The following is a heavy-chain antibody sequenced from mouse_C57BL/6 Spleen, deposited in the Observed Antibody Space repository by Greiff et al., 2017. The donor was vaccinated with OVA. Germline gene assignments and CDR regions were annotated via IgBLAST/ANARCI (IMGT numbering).Heavy chain of an antibody. V-gene: IGHV5-4*03. CDR2: ISDGGSYT. D-gene: IGHD1-1*01. CDR3: ARGYDYDGSSGFAY. Sequence: EVKLVESGGGLVKPGGSLKLSCAASGFTFSSYAMSWVRQTPEKRLEWVATISDGGSYTYYPDNVKGRFTISRDNAKNNLYLQMSHLKSEDTAMYYCARGYDYDGSSGFAYWGQGTLVTVSA. CDR1: GFTFSSYA. J-gene: IGHJ3*01.